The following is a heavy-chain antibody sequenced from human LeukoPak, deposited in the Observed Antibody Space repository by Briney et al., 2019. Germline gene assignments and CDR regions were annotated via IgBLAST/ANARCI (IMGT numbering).Heavy chain of an antibody. J-gene: IGHJ6*03. Sequence: SGGSLRLSCAASGFTFSSYAMHWVRQAPGKGLEYVSAISSNGGSTYYANSVKGRFTISRDNSKNTLYLQMGSLRAEGMAVYYCARDASCTSLYYYYYMDVWGKGTTVTVSS. V-gene: IGHV3-64*01. D-gene: IGHD2-2*01. CDR1: GFTFSSYA. CDR3: ARDASCTSLYYYYYMDV. CDR2: ISSNGGST.